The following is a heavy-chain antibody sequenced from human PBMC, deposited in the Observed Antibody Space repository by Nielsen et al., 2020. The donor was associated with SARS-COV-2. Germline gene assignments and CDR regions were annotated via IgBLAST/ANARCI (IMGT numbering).Heavy chain of an antibody. CDR3: AVQTIMKDTG. Sequence: SLRLSCAASGFTFDDYAMHWVRQAPGKGLEWVSGISWNSGSIGYADSVKGRFTISRDNAKNSLYLQMNSLRAEDTALYYCAVQTIMKDTGWGQGTLVTVSS. V-gene: IGHV3-9*01. CDR1: GFTFDDYA. CDR2: ISWNSGSI. D-gene: IGHD1-1*01. J-gene: IGHJ4*02.